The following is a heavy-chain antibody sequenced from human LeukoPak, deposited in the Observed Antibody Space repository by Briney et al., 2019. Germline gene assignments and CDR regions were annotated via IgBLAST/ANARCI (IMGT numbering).Heavy chain of an antibody. Sequence: ASVKVSCKASGYTFTSYGISWVRQAPGQGLEWMGWVSAYNGNTNYAQKLQGRVTMTTDTSTSTAYMELRSLRSDDTAVYYCAGTYCGGDCYSTNFDYWGQGTLVTVSS. CDR2: VSAYNGNT. V-gene: IGHV1-18*01. J-gene: IGHJ4*02. D-gene: IGHD2-21*02. CDR1: GYTFTSYG. CDR3: AGTYCGGDCYSTNFDY.